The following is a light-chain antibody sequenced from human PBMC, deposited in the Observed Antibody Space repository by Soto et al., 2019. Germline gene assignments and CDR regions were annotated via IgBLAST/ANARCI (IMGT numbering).Light chain of an antibody. CDR2: GAS. J-gene: IGKJ4*01. V-gene: IGKV3-15*01. Sequence: EIVMTQSPATLSVSPGERATLSCRASQSVNSNLAWYQQKPCQAPRLLIYGASTRATGIPARFSGSGSGTEFTLTISSLQSEDFAVYYCQHYNNWPLTFGGGTKVEIK. CDR1: QSVNSN. CDR3: QHYNNWPLT.